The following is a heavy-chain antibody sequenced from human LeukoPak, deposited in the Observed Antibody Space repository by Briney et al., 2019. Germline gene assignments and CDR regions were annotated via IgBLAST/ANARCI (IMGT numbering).Heavy chain of an antibody. D-gene: IGHD5-18*01. CDR2: VYQSGTT. V-gene: IGHV4-38-2*02. J-gene: IGHJ4*02. CDR1: GFSISSGHY. Sequence: SETLSLTCTVSGFSISSGHYWGWVRQPPGAGLEWIGSVYQSGTTYYNPSLKSRVTTSVDMSKNQFSLRLRPVTAADTAVYYCARIFIRNGYSSYFDCWGQGALVTVSS. CDR3: ARIFIRNGYSSYFDC.